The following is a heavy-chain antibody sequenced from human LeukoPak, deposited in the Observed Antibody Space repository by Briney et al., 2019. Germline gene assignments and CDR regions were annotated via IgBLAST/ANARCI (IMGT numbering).Heavy chain of an antibody. CDR3: ASWAGTATGFSGPFDY. J-gene: IGHJ4*02. CDR2: ISSGRSSM. V-gene: IGHV3-48*01. Sequence: GSLRLSCAASGFILSSHHIHWVRQAPGKGLEWISYISSGRSSMYYADSVKGRFTISRDNARNSLHLQMNSLRADDTALYYCASWAGTATGFSGPFDYWGQGTPVTVSS. CDR1: GFILSSHH. D-gene: IGHD6-13*01.